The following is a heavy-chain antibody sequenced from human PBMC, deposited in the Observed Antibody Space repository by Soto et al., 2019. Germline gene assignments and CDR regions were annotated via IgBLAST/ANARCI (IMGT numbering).Heavy chain of an antibody. CDR2: IIPIFGTA. Sequence: SVKVSCKASGGTFSSYAISWVRQAPGQGLEWMGGIIPIFGTANYAQKFQGRVTITADESKSTVYMELSSLRSEETAVYYCAIDGRSSYSSAWYYFDYLRQATLGIAPQ. D-gene: IGHD6-19*01. J-gene: IGHJ4*02. CDR1: GGTFSSYA. V-gene: IGHV1-69*13. CDR3: AIDGRSSYSSAWYYFDY.